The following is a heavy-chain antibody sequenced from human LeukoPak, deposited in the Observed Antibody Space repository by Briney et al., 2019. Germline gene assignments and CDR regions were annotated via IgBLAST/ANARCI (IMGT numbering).Heavy chain of an antibody. Sequence: SETLSLTCTVSGGSISSYYWSWIRPPPGKGLEWIGYIYYSGSTNYNPSLKSRVSISVDTSKNQFSLELSSVTAADTAVYYCARLTFSIGGSLAFDIWGQGTMVTVSS. J-gene: IGHJ3*02. CDR3: ARLTFSIGGSLAFDI. CDR1: GGSISSYY. D-gene: IGHD2/OR15-2a*01. CDR2: IYYSGST. V-gene: IGHV4-59*08.